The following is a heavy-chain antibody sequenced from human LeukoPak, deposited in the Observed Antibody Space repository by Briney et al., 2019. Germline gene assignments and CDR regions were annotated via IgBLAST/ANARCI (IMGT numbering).Heavy chain of an antibody. J-gene: IGHJ6*03. D-gene: IGHD3-22*01. CDR1: GGSFSGYY. CDR3: ARARTGYYYDSSGYPRVSYYYYYMDV. Sequence: SETLSLTCAVYGGSFSGYYWSWIRQPPGKGLEWIGEINHSGSTNYNPSLKSRVTISVDTSKNQFSLKLSSVTAADTAVYYCARARTGYYYDSSGYPRVSYYYYYMDVWGKGTTVTISS. V-gene: IGHV4-34*01. CDR2: INHSGST.